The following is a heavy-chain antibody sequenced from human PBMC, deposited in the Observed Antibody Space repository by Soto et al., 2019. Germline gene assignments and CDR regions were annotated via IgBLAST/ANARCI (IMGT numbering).Heavy chain of an antibody. CDR3: ARGRSFYYYDSSGPLDY. CDR2: IIPIFGTA. V-gene: IGHV1-69*13. CDR1: GGTFSSYA. J-gene: IGHJ4*02. Sequence: GASVKVSCKASGGTFSSYAISWVRQAPGQGLEWMGGIIPIFGTANYAQKFQGRVTITADESTSTAYMELSSLRSEDTAVYYCARGRSFYYYDSSGPLDYWGQGTLVTVSS. D-gene: IGHD3-22*01.